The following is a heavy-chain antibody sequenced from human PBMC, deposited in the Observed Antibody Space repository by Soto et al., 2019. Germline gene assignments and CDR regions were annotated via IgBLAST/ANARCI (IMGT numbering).Heavy chain of an antibody. Sequence: ASVKVSCKASGYTFTSYAMHWVRQAPGQRLEWMGWINAGNGNTKYSQKFQGRVTITRDTSASTAYMELSSLRSEDTAVYYCARDLRGIVVVPAAYYYYYGMDVWGQGTTVTVS. D-gene: IGHD2-2*01. CDR3: ARDLRGIVVVPAAYYYYYGMDV. CDR2: INAGNGNT. J-gene: IGHJ6*02. CDR1: GYTFTSYA. V-gene: IGHV1-3*01.